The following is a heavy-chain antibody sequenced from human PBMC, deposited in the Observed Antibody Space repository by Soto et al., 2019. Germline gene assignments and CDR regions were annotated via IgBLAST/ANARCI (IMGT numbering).Heavy chain of an antibody. CDR1: GFTFSNYA. CDR2: ITSDGDST. J-gene: IGHJ4*02. CDR3: VKGNQLLRYYFEF. D-gene: IGHD2-15*01. V-gene: IGHV3-64D*06. Sequence: PGGSLRLSCSVSGFTFSNYAMHWVRQSPGEGLEYVSGITSDGDSTYHADSVKGRFTISRDNSKNTLYLQMSSLRVEDTAIYYCVKGNQLLRYYFEFWGQGTLVTVSS.